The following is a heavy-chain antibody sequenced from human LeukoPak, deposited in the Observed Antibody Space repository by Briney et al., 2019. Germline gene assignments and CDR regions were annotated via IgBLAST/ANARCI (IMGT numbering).Heavy chain of an antibody. V-gene: IGHV4-34*01. CDR3: ARAWSRVSGSVSYFDY. Sequence: SETLSLTCAVYGVSFSGYYWSWIRQPPGKGLEWIGEINHSGSTNYNPSLKSRVTISVDTSKNQFSLTLSSVTAADTAVYYCARAWSRVSGSVSYFDYWGQGTLVTVSS. D-gene: IGHD1-26*01. J-gene: IGHJ4*02. CDR1: GVSFSGYY. CDR2: INHSGST.